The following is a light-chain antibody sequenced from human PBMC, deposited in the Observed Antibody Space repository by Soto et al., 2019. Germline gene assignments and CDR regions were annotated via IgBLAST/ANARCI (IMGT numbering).Light chain of an antibody. CDR3: QQYNSYSLT. Sequence: DIQMTQSPSPLAASVGDRVTITCRASQSISSWLAWYQQKPGKAPKILIYDASSLESGVPSRFSGSGSGTEFTLTISSLQPDDFATYYCQQYNSYSLTFGQGTKVDIK. CDR2: DAS. V-gene: IGKV1-5*01. J-gene: IGKJ1*01. CDR1: QSISSW.